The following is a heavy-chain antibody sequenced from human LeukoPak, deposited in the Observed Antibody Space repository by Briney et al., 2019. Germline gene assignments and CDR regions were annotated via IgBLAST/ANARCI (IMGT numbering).Heavy chain of an antibody. CDR1: GFTFSSYA. D-gene: IGHD3-3*01. CDR3: ARGTYDFWSGYNWFDP. V-gene: IGHV3-64*01. CDR2: ISSNGGST. J-gene: IGHJ5*02. Sequence: PGGSLRPSCAASGFTFSSYAMHWVRQAPGKGLEYVSAISSNGGSTYYANSVKGRFTISRDNSKNTLYLQMGSLRAEDMAVYYCARGTYDFWSGYNWFDPWGQGTLVTVSS.